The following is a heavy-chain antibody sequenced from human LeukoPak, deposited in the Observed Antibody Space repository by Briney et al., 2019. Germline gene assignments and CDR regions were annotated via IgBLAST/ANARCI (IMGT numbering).Heavy chain of an antibody. Sequence: ASVKVSCKASGYTFTIYGISWVRQAPGQGLEWMGWISAYNGNTNYAQKLQGRVTMTTDTSTSTAYMELRSLRSDDTAVYYCARDLHAYCGGDCYSPYYYYGMDVWGQGTTVTVSS. CDR3: ARDLHAYCGGDCYSPYYYYGMDV. V-gene: IGHV1-18*01. CDR2: ISAYNGNT. J-gene: IGHJ6*02. D-gene: IGHD2-21*02. CDR1: GYTFTIYG.